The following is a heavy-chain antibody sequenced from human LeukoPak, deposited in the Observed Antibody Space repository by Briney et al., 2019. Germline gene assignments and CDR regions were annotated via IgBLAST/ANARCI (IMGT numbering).Heavy chain of an antibody. V-gene: IGHV1-18*01. CDR2: ISAYNGNT. CDR3: ARDQITMVRGVKPYYYYGMDV. J-gene: IGHJ6*02. CDR1: GYTFTSYG. D-gene: IGHD3-10*01. Sequence: ASVKVSCKASGYTFTSYGISWVRQAPGQGLEWMGWISAYNGNTDYAQKLQGRVPMTTDTSTSTAYMELRSLRSDDTAVYYCARDQITMVRGVKPYYYYGMDVWGQGTTVTVSS.